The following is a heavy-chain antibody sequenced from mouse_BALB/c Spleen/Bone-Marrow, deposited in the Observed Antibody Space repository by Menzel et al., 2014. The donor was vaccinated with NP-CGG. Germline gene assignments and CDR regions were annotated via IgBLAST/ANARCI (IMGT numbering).Heavy chain of an antibody. CDR3: TKIYYGNSFDV. V-gene: IGHV1-5*01. J-gene: IGHJ1*01. Sequence: EVQLQQSGTVLARPGASVKMSCKASGYSFTSYWMHWVKQRPGQGLEWIGAIYPGNSDTSYNQKFKGKAKLTAVTSASTAYMELSSLTNEDSAVYYCTKIYYGNSFDVWGAGTTVTVPS. D-gene: IGHD2-1*01. CDR1: GYSFTSYW. CDR2: IYPGNSDT.